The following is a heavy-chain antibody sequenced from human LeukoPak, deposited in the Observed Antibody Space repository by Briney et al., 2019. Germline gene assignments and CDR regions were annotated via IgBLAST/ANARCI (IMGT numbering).Heavy chain of an antibody. CDR3: AQGGAAAGFDY. V-gene: IGHV6-1*01. J-gene: IGHJ4*02. Sequence: SQTLSLTFGVSGDSVSSNSAVWNWIRQSPSRGLEWLGRTYYRSKWYNDYAESVKSRITVNPDTSKNQFSLQLNSVTPEDTAVYYCAQGGAAAGFDYWGQGTLVTVSS. CDR2: TYYRSKWYN. D-gene: IGHD6-25*01. CDR1: GDSVSSNSAV.